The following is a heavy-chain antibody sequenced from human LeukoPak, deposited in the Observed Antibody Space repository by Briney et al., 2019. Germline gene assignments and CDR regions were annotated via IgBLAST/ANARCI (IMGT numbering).Heavy chain of an antibody. CDR1: GFTFSSYS. CDR2: ISSLRGTI. J-gene: IGHJ4*02. V-gene: IGHV3-48*01. Sequence: GGSLRLSCAASGFTFSSYSMNWVRQAPGKGREGVSYISSLRGTIYYADSVKGRFIISRDNAQNSLFLQMNSLRAEDTAVYYCVRDQGGAVSYWGQGTLVTVSS. D-gene: IGHD3-16*01. CDR3: VRDQGGAVSY.